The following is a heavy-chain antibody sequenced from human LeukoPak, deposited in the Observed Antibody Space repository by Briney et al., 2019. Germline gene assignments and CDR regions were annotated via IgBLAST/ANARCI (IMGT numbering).Heavy chain of an antibody. CDR3: ARVRVGATGYAFDY. V-gene: IGHV4-38-2*02. Sequence: SETLSLTCTVSGYSISSGYYWGWIRQPPGKGLEWIGSIYHSGSTYYNPSLKSRVTISVDTSKNQFSLKLSSVTAADTAVYYCARVRVGATGYAFDYWGQGTLVTVSS. J-gene: IGHJ4*02. CDR1: GYSISSGYY. CDR2: IYHSGST. D-gene: IGHD1-26*01.